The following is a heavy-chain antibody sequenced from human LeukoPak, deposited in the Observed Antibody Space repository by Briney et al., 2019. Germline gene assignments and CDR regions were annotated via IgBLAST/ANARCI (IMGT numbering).Heavy chain of an antibody. CDR3: ARGAVGYDFWSGYYLPGSNWFDP. J-gene: IGHJ5*02. D-gene: IGHD3-3*01. CDR1: GFTFSTYS. Sequence: GSLRLSCAASGFTFSTYSMNWVRQAPGKGLEWIGEINHSGSTNYNPSLKSRVTISVDTSKNQFSLKLSSVTAADTAVYYCARGAVGYDFWSGYYLPGSNWFDPWGQGTLVTVSS. CDR2: INHSGST. V-gene: IGHV4-34*01.